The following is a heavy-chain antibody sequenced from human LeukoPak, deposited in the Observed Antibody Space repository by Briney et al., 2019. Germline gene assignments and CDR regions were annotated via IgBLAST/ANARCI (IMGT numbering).Heavy chain of an antibody. J-gene: IGHJ4*02. CDR1: GYTFTGYY. Sequence: ASVKVSCKASGYTFTGYYMHWVRQAPGQGLEWMGWINPNSGGTNYAQKFQGRVTMTRDTSISTAYMELSRLRSDDTAVYYCARVWGDQGGYYIEYYFDYWGQGTLVTVSS. D-gene: IGHD3-3*01. CDR2: INPNSGGT. CDR3: ARVWGDQGGYYIEYYFDY. V-gene: IGHV1-2*02.